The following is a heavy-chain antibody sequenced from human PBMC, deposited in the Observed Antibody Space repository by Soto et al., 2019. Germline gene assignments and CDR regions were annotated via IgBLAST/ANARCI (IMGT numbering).Heavy chain of an antibody. J-gene: IGHJ3*01. CDR3: AKDRPRAGGLVPISFDAFDF. Sequence: GGSLRLSCEPSGFRFSSFGMDWVRQAASRGREWVAVMSNDGTKKFYPAYAKRHFIISSNDPTNTLSLQIFSLRIDDTAIYYSAKDRPRAGGLVPISFDAFDFWGRGTMVTVSS. CDR2: MSNDGTKK. D-gene: IGHD3-10*01. CDR1: GFRFSSFG. V-gene: IGHV3-30*18.